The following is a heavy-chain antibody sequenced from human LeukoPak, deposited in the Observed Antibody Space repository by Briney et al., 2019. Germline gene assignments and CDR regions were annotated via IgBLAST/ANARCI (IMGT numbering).Heavy chain of an antibody. V-gene: IGHV3-20*04. Sequence: GGSLRLSCVASGFTFGNYAMNWVRQAPGKGLEWVSGINWNGGSTGYADSVKGRFTISRDNAKNSLYLQMNSLRAEDTALYYCARGWLGIRGIDYWGQGTLVTVSS. J-gene: IGHJ4*02. CDR2: INWNGGST. CDR1: GFTFGNYA. CDR3: ARGWLGIRGIDY. D-gene: IGHD5-24*01.